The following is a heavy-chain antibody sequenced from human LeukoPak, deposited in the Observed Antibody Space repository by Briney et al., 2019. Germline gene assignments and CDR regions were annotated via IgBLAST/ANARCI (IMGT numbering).Heavy chain of an antibody. CDR1: GGSFSGYY. Sequence: TSETLSLTCAVYGGSFSGYYWSWIRQPPGKGLEWIGEINHSGSTNYNPSLKSRVTISVDTSKNQFSLKLSSVTAADTAVYYCARDIVVVPAAPSWFDPWGQGTLVTVSS. CDR3: ARDIVVVPAAPSWFDP. V-gene: IGHV4-34*01. D-gene: IGHD2-2*01. J-gene: IGHJ5*02. CDR2: INHSGST.